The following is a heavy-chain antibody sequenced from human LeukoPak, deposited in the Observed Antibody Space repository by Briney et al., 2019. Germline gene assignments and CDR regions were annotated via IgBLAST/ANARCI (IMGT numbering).Heavy chain of an antibody. D-gene: IGHD6-13*01. V-gene: IGHV4-34*01. CDR1: GGSFSGYY. Sequence: PSETLSLTCAVYGGSFSGYYWSWIRQPPGKGLEWIGEINHSGSTNYNPSLKSRVTISVDTSKNQFSLKLSSVTAADTAVYYCARGQGGSSWYRYWGQGTLVTVPS. CDR2: INHSGST. J-gene: IGHJ4*02. CDR3: ARGQGGSSWYRY.